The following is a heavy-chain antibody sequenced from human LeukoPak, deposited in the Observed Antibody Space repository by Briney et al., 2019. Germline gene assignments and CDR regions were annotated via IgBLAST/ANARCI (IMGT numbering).Heavy chain of an antibody. D-gene: IGHD6-13*01. CDR1: GFTFSSYS. CDR2: ISSSSSYI. Sequence: GGSLRLSCAASGFTFSSYSMNWVRQAPGKGLEWVSSISSSSSYIYYADSVKGRFTISRDNAKNSLYLQMNSLRAEDTAVYYRARVAPYSSSWYYFDYWGQGTLVTVSS. CDR3: ARVAPYSSSWYYFDY. V-gene: IGHV3-21*01. J-gene: IGHJ4*02.